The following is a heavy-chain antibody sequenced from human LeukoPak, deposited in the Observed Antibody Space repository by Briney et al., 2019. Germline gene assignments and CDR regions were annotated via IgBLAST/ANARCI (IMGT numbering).Heavy chain of an antibody. J-gene: IGHJ4*02. Sequence: GGSLRLSCAASGFTFSTYGMHWVRQAPGKGLEWVAFIRFVGTNKYYADSVKGRFAISRDSSKNTLYLQMNSLRAEDTAVYYCAKGYCSGSCYNGLDYWGQGTLVTVSS. D-gene: IGHD2-15*01. CDR2: IRFVGTNK. CDR3: AKGYCSGSCYNGLDY. CDR1: GFTFSTYG. V-gene: IGHV3-30*02.